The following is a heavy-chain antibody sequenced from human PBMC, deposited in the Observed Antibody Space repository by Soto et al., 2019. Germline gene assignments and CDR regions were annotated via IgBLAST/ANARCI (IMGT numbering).Heavy chain of an antibody. Sequence: SVKVSCKASGGTFSSYAISWVRQAPGQGLEWMGGITPIFGTANYAQKFQGRVTITADESTSTAYMELSSLRSEDTAVYYCARGGYSHYYYGMDVWGQGTTVTVSS. D-gene: IGHD1-1*01. J-gene: IGHJ6*02. V-gene: IGHV1-69*13. CDR1: GGTFSSYA. CDR2: ITPIFGTA. CDR3: ARGGYSHYYYGMDV.